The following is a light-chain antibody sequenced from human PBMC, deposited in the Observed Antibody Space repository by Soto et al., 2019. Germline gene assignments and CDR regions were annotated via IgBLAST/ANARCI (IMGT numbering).Light chain of an antibody. CDR3: QQYNNWPPIT. CDR1: QSVSNN. V-gene: IGKV3-15*01. Sequence: EIVMTQSPATLSVSPGERATLSCRASQSVSNNLAWYQQKPGQAPRLLIYYASTRATGIPARFSGSGSGTGFTLTISSLQSEDFALYYCQQYNNWPPITFGQGTRLEIK. J-gene: IGKJ5*01. CDR2: YAS.